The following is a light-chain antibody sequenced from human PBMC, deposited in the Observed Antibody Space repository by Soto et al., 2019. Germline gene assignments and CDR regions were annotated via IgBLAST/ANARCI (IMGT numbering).Light chain of an antibody. V-gene: IGKV1-39*01. CDR2: GAS. Sequence: IHMTDSPASLSASVLYRVTITCLASQSISMHLNWYQQRPGKDPTLLIYGASNLQSGVPSRISGSGSGTDLTLTISSLQPEAFATYYCQQGYSTPLTFGGGTTVDIK. J-gene: IGKJ4*01. CDR1: QSISMH. CDR3: QQGYSTPLT.